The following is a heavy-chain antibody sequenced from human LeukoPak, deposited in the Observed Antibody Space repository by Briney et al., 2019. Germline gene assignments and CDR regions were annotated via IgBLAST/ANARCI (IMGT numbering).Heavy chain of an antibody. V-gene: IGHV3-53*01. Sequence: PGGSLRLSCTASGFNVFSHYMNRVRQAPGKGLEWVSVINSGGSTYYADSVKGRFTISRDISKNTVYLQINSLRAEDTALYYCAIGGWGTDDPGILHLWGPSTLVTVSS. D-gene: IGHD3-16*01. CDR3: AIGGWGTDDPGILHL. J-gene: IGHJ1*01. CDR2: INSGGST. CDR1: GFNVFSHY.